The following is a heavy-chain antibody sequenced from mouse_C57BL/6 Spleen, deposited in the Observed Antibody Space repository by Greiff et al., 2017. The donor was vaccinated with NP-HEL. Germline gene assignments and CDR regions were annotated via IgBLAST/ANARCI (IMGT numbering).Heavy chain of an antibody. CDR1: GYTFTSYW. CDR2: IDPSDSYT. Sequence: VQLQQPGAELVKPGASVKLSCKASGYTFTSYWMQWVKQRPGQGLEWIGEIDPSDSYTNYNQKFKGKATLTVDTSSSTAYMQLSSLTSEDSAVYYCARGRGSTAYYFDYWGQGTTLTVSS. CDR3: ARGRGSTAYYFDY. J-gene: IGHJ2*01. D-gene: IGHD1-1*01. V-gene: IGHV1-50*01.